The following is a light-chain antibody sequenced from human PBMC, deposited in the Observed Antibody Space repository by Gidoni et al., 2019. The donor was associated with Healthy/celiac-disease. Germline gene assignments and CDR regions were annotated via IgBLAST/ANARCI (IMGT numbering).Light chain of an antibody. CDR1: QSVSSY. V-gene: IGKV3-11*01. CDR2: DAS. J-gene: IGKJ4*01. CDR3: QQRSNWPPTVT. Sequence: IVLTQSPATLSLSPGERATLSCRASQSVSSYLAWYQQKPVQAPRRLIYDASNRATGIPARFSGSGSGTDFTLTISSLEPEDFAVYYCQQRSNWPPTVTFGGGTKVEIK.